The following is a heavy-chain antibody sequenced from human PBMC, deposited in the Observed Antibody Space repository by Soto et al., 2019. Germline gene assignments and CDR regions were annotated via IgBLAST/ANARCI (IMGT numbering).Heavy chain of an antibody. CDR1: GITYNTYA. V-gene: IGHV1-3*01. D-gene: IGHD5-12*01. J-gene: IGHJ4*02. CDR3: ARAISGYVT. Sequence: QVQLVQSGPEMKKPGASVKLSCKASGITYNTYAIHWVRQAPGQGLELMGWINAGNGDTRISQNFQGRVTLTRDTSASTVYMDLDSLKSEDTGVYYCARAISGYVTWGQGTLVTVSS. CDR2: INAGNGDT.